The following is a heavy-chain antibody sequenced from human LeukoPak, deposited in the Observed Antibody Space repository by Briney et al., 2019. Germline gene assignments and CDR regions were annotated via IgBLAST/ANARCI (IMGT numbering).Heavy chain of an antibody. CDR1: GYAFTAYY. CDR3: AREEERWLQSGD. Sequence: ASVKVSCKASGYAFTAYYMHWVRQAPGQGPEWMGWINPNGGGTNYAQKFQGRVTMTRDTSISTAYMELSRLRSDDTAVYYCAREEERWLQSGDWGQGTLVTVSS. CDR2: INPNGGGT. D-gene: IGHD5-24*01. V-gene: IGHV1-2*02. J-gene: IGHJ4*02.